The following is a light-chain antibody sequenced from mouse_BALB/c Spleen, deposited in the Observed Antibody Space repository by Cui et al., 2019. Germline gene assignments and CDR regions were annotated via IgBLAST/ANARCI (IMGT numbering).Light chain of an antibody. CDR1: SSVSSSY. Sequence: QIVLTQSPAIMSASLGERVTMTCTASSSVSSSYLHWYQQKPGSSPKLWIYSTSNLASGVPARFSGSGSGTSYSLTISSMEAEDAATYYCHQYHRSTYTFGGGTKLEIK. CDR2: STS. J-gene: IGKJ2*01. CDR3: HQYHRSTYT. V-gene: IGKV4-74*01.